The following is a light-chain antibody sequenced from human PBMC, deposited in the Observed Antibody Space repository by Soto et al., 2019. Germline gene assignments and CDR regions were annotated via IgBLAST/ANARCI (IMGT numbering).Light chain of an antibody. Sequence: DIQMTQSPSTLSASVGDRVTIACRASQSIVSWLAWYQQKPGKAPKFLIYDASNLESGVPSRFSGSGSGTEFTLTISSLQPDDFATYDCSQYRGKPFTCDRGTKVEIK. V-gene: IGKV1-5*01. CDR1: QSIVSW. CDR3: SQYRGKPFT. J-gene: IGKJ2*01. CDR2: DAS.